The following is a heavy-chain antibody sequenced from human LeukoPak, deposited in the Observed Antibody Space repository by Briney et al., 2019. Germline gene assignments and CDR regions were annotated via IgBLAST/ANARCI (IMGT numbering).Heavy chain of an antibody. J-gene: IGHJ3*02. Sequence: SETLSLTCTVSGYSISSGYYWGWIRPPPGKGLEWIGIIYHSGSTYYNPSLKSRVTISVDTSKNQFSLKLSSVTAADTAVYYCARVLGYCSSTSCVDAFDIWGQGTMVTVSS. CDR3: ARVLGYCSSTSCVDAFDI. CDR2: IYHSGST. D-gene: IGHD2-2*01. CDR1: GYSISSGYY. V-gene: IGHV4-38-2*02.